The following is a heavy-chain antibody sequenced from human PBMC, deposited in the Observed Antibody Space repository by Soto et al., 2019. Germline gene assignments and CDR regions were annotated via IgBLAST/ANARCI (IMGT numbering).Heavy chain of an antibody. J-gene: IGHJ4*02. D-gene: IGHD5-18*01. Sequence: PGGSLRLSCAASGFTFSSYAMSWVRQAPGKGLEWVSAISGSGGSTYYADSVKGRFTISRDNSKNTLYLQMNSLRAEDTAVYYCATDMVKLWFSMSFDYWGQGTLVTVSS. CDR2: ISGSGGST. CDR3: ATDMVKLWFSMSFDY. CDR1: GFTFSSYA. V-gene: IGHV3-23*01.